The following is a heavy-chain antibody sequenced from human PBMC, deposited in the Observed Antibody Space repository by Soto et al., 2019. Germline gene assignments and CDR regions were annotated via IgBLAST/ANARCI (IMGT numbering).Heavy chain of an antibody. D-gene: IGHD3-10*02. V-gene: IGHV4-4*02. CDR3: ASVRGGYYYAMDV. CDR2: IYHSGST. J-gene: IGHJ6*02. Sequence: SETLSHTCAVSGGTISSSNWWSWVRQPPGKGLEWIGEIYHSGSTNYNPSLKSRVTISVDKSKNQFSLKLSSVTAADTAVYYCASVRGGYYYAMDVWGQGTTVT. CDR1: GGTISSSNW.